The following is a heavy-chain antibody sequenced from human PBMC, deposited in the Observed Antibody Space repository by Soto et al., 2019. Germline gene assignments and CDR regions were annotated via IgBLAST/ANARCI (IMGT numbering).Heavy chain of an antibody. Sequence: QVQLQESGPGLVKPSQTLSLTCTVSGGSISSVDYYWSWIRQPPGKGLEWIGYIYYSGRTYYNAYINSRVTISVDTSTNQFSLKLGSVTAADTAVYYCAIYAGNSVYFDYWGQGTLVTVSS. CDR3: AIYAGNSVYFDY. D-gene: IGHD6-13*01. CDR1: GGSISSVDYY. J-gene: IGHJ4*02. V-gene: IGHV4-30-4*01. CDR2: IYYSGRT.